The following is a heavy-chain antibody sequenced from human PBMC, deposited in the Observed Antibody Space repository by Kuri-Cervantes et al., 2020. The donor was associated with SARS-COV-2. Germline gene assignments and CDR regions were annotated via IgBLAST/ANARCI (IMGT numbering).Heavy chain of an antibody. Sequence: SETLSLTCTVPGGSISSGSYYWSWIRQPPGKGLEWIGYIYYSGSTNYNPSLKSRVTISVDTSKNQFSLKLSSVTAADTAVYYCARPRYGDYDGAFDIWGQGTMVTVSS. CDR2: IYYSGST. CDR1: GGSISSGSYY. V-gene: IGHV4-61*01. CDR3: ARPRYGDYDGAFDI. D-gene: IGHD4-17*01. J-gene: IGHJ3*02.